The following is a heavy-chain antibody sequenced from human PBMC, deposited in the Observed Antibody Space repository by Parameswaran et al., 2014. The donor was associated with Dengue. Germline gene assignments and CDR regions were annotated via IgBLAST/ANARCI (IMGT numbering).Heavy chain of an antibody. V-gene: IGHV1-2*04. CDR3: ARGGYGSGSYRGPYYYYGMDV. D-gene: IGHD3-10*01. Sequence: WVRQAPGQGLEWMGWINPNSGGTNYAQKFQGWVTMTRDTSISTAYMELSRLRSDDTAVYYCARGGYGSGSYRGPYYYYGMDVWGQGTTVTVSS. CDR2: INPNSGGT. J-gene: IGHJ6*02.